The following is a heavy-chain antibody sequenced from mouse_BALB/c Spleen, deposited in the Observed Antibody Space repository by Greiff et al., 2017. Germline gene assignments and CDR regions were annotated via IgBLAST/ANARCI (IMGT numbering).Heavy chain of an antibody. J-gene: IGHJ4*01. Sequence: VMLVESGPGLVAPSQSLSITCTVSGFSLTSYGVHWVRQPPGKGLEWLGVIWAGGSTNYNSALMSRLSISKDNSKSQVFLKMNSLQTDDTAMYYRAREGFGTTAMDYWGQGTSVTVSS. D-gene: IGHD1-1*01. V-gene: IGHV2-9*02. CDR2: IWAGGST. CDR1: GFSLTSYG. CDR3: AREGFGTTAMDY.